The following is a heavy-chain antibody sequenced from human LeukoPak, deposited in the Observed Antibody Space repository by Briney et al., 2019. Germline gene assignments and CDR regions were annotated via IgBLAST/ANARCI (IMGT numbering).Heavy chain of an antibody. CDR2: IYYSGST. CDR3: ASLPVVVPAAISGNAFDI. D-gene: IGHD2-2*02. Sequence: SETLSLTCTVSGGSISSYYWSWIRLPPGKGLEWIGYIYYSGSTNYNPSLKSRVTKSVDTSKNQFSLKLSSVTAADTAVYYCASLPVVVPAAISGNAFDIWGQGTMVTVSS. J-gene: IGHJ3*02. CDR1: GGSISSYY. V-gene: IGHV4-59*08.